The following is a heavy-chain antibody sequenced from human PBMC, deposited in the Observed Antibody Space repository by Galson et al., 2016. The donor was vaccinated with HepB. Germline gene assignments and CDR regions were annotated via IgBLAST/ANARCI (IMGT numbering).Heavy chain of an antibody. Sequence: SLRLSCAASGLTFGDYAMSWVRQAPGKGLEWVSGINWNGGTTSYAESVKGRFTISRENAKKSLYLQMNSLRAEDTALYYCARDGNWNRGMDGWGQGTTVTVSS. CDR1: GLTFGDYA. V-gene: IGHV3-20*04. D-gene: IGHD1-1*01. J-gene: IGHJ6*02. CDR2: INWNGGTT. CDR3: ARDGNWNRGMDG.